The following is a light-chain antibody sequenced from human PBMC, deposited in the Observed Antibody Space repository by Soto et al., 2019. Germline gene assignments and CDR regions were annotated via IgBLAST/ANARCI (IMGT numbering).Light chain of an antibody. J-gene: IGKJ5*01. Sequence: EIVLTQSTGTLSLSPGERATLSCRASQNVSSSYLAWYQQKPGQAPRLLIYGASGKATGIPDRFSGSGSGTDFTLTISRLEPEDFAVYYCQQYGSSPPVTFGQVTRLDIK. CDR1: QNVSSSY. CDR3: QQYGSSPPVT. CDR2: GAS. V-gene: IGKV3-20*01.